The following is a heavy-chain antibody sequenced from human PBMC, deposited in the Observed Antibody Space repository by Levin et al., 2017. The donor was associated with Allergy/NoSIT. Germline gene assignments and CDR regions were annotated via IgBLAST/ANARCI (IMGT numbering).Heavy chain of an antibody. J-gene: IGHJ4*02. CDR2: VFYNGDT. V-gene: IGHV4-59*01. CDR3: ARAQRYGSGSCQNV. Sequence: ASETLSLTCTVSGDSISTYYWSWIRQSPGKGLEWIGYVFYNGDTVYNPSLKNRVTISVDSSKSQFSLRLMSVSAGDTAVSYCARAQRYGSGSCQNVWGQGILVAVSS. CDR1: GDSISTYY. D-gene: IGHD3-10*01.